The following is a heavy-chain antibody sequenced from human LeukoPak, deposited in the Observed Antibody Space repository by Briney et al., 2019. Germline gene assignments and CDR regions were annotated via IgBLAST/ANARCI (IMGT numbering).Heavy chain of an antibody. D-gene: IGHD2-2*01. Sequence: PGGSLRLSCAASGFTFSSYSMNWVRQAPGKGLEWVSYISSSSSTIYYADSVKGRFTISRDSAKNSLYLQMNSLRAEDTAVYYCARVIEYEDAFDIWGQGTMVTVSS. J-gene: IGHJ3*02. CDR1: GFTFSSYS. V-gene: IGHV3-48*04. CDR2: ISSSSSTI. CDR3: ARVIEYEDAFDI.